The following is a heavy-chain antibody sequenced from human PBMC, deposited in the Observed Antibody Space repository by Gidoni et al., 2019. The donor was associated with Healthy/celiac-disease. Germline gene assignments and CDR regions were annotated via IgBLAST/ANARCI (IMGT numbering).Heavy chain of an antibody. CDR3: ARVGVLMVYAVAFDI. CDR2: INSDGSST. D-gene: IGHD2-8*01. CDR1: GFTFSSYW. Sequence: EVQLVESGGGLVQPGGSLRLSCAASGFTFSSYWMHWVRQAPGKGLVWVSRINSDGSSTSYADSVKGRFTISRDNAKNTLYLQMNSLRAEDTAVYYCARVGVLMVYAVAFDIWGQGTMVTVSS. J-gene: IGHJ3*02. V-gene: IGHV3-74*01.